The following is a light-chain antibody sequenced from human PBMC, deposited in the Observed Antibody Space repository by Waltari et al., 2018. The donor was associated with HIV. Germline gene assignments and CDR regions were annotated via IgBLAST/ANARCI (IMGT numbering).Light chain of an antibody. J-gene: IGLJ3*02. CDR3: AAWDDTFRWV. V-gene: IGLV1-44*01. CDR1: SSNIGITS. Sequence: QPVLTQPPSASGTPGQRVTISCSGSSSNIGITSVYWYHQVPGRTPKLLIYRNNQRPSGVPDRFSGSKSGTSASLAISGLQSEDEADYYCAAWDDTFRWVFGGGTKLTVL. CDR2: RNN.